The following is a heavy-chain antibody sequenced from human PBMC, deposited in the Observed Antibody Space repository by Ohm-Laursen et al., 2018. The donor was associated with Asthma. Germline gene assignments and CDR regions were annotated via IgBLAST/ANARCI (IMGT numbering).Heavy chain of an antibody. CDR3: ARGHGGIQRWLSYQCDN. J-gene: IGHJ4*02. CDR1: GFTVSSNY. D-gene: IGHD5-18*01. Sequence: SLRLSCAASGFTVSSNYMSWVRQAPGKGLEWVSVIYSCGSTYYADSVKGRFTISRDNSRNTLFLLMNTLRPEDTAVYFCARGHGGIQRWLSYQCDNWGQGTLVTVSS. CDR2: IYSCGST. V-gene: IGHV3-66*03.